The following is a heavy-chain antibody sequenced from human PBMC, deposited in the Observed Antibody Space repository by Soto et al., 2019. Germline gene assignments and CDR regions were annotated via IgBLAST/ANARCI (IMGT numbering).Heavy chain of an antibody. V-gene: IGHV1-18*04. D-gene: IGHD2-2*01. CDR3: ARVSSSNVVVPDYVMDV. CDR1: SDTFIRHG. Sequence: GASVKAACESSSDTFIRHGFGWVRQVTGQGPEWIVWISVKSGTKQYAQNVRGRVTMTTDRSTRTAYMVMSSLGSGDPAVYYCARVSSSNVVVPDYVMDVWRQGTTVIVSS. CDR2: ISVKSGTK. J-gene: IGHJ6*02.